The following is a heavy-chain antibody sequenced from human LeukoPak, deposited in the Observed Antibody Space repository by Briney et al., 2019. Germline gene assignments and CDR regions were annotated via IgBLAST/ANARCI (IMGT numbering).Heavy chain of an antibody. V-gene: IGHV4-4*08. D-gene: IGHD5-18*01. Sequence: SETLPLTCTVSGVSISSHSWSWIRQPPGKGLEWIGYIYTSGYTNYNPSLKSRVTMSVDTSKNQFSLKVTSVTAADTAVYYCARRWDTATLDVWGKGTTVTVSS. CDR2: IYTSGYT. J-gene: IGHJ6*04. CDR3: ARRWDTATLDV. CDR1: GVSISSHS.